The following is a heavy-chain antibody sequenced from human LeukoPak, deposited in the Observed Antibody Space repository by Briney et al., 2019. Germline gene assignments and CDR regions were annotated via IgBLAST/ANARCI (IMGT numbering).Heavy chain of an antibody. V-gene: IGHV3-33*01. CDR3: SRPRYSGSYYPFDS. CDR1: GFSFSSFA. Sequence: GGSLRLSCTASGFSFSSFAMHWVRQPPGKGLEWVAVIRHDGEKIFYADSVRGRFAISKDTSKNTLYLQMNSLRVDDTAIYYCSRPRYSGSYYPFDSWGQGTLVTVSS. CDR2: IRHDGEKI. J-gene: IGHJ4*02. D-gene: IGHD1-26*01.